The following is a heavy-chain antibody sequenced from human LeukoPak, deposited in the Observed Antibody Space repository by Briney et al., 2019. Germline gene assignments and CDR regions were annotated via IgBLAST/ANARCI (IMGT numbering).Heavy chain of an antibody. V-gene: IGHV4-39*01. CDR2: IYYSGST. J-gene: IGHJ5*02. CDR1: GGSISSSSYY. CDR3: ARHPAPIFGVVIMPGWFDP. Sequence: SETLSLTCTVSGGSISSSSYYWGWIRQPPGKGLEWIGSIYYSGSTYYNPSLKGRVTISVDTSKNQFSLKLSSVTAADTAVYYCARHPAPIFGVVIMPGWFDPWGQGTLVTVSS. D-gene: IGHD3-3*01.